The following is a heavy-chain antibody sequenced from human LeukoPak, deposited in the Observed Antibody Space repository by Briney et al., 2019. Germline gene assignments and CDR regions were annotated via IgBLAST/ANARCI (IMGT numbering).Heavy chain of an antibody. J-gene: IGHJ4*02. CDR1: GFTFSSYS. CDR3: AREKDSSGIFDY. Sequence: GGSLRLSCAASGFTFSSYSMNWVRQAPGKGLEWVPSISSSSSYIYYADSVKGRSTISRDNAKNSLYLQMNSLRAEDTAVYYCAREKDSSGIFDYWGQGTPVTVSS. CDR2: ISSSSSYI. V-gene: IGHV3-21*01. D-gene: IGHD3-22*01.